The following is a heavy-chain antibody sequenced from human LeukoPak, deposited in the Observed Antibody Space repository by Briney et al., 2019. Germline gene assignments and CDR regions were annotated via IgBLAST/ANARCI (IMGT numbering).Heavy chain of an antibody. V-gene: IGHV3-30*02. CDR3: AKDYRYYYDNVGTSPFDY. CDR2: IRYDGSNK. CDR1: GFTFSNYD. Sequence: GGSLRLSCAASGFTFSNYDMHWVRQAPGKGLEWVAFIRYDGSNKYYADSVKGRFTISRDSSKNTLYLQMNSLRAEDTAVYYCAKDYRYYYDNVGTSPFDYWGQGTLITVSS. J-gene: IGHJ4*02. D-gene: IGHD3-22*01.